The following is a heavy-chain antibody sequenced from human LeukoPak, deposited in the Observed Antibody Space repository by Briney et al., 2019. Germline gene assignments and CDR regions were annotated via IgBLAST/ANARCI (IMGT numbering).Heavy chain of an antibody. CDR1: GFTFSSYS. Sequence: GGSLRLSCAASGFTFSSYSMTWVRQAPGKGLEWVSSISSSSSYIYYADSVKGRFTISRDNAKNSLYLQMNSLRAEDTAVYYCARDLVEVCCGMDVWGQGTTVTVSS. J-gene: IGHJ6*02. V-gene: IGHV3-21*01. CDR2: ISSSSSYI. CDR3: ARDLVEVCCGMDV. D-gene: IGHD3-16*01.